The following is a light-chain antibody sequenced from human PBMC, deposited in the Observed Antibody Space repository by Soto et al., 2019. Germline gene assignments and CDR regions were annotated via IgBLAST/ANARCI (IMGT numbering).Light chain of an antibody. CDR2: EVS. Sequence: QSVLTQPPSTSGTPGQRVTISCSGSRSNIGRSTVNWYQQHPGKAPKLMIYEVSNRPSGVSNRFSGSKSGNTASLTISGLQAEDEADYYCSSYTSSSTLVFGTGTKLTVL. CDR3: SSYTSSSTLV. CDR1: RSNIGRST. V-gene: IGLV2-14*01. J-gene: IGLJ1*01.